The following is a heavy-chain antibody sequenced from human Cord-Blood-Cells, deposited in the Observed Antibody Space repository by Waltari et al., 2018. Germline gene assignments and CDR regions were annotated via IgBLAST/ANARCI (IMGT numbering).Heavy chain of an antibody. Sequence: QVQLQQWGAGLLKPSETLSLTCAVYGGSFSGYYWSWIRQPPGKGLEWIGESNHSGSTNYNPSLKSRVTISVDTSKNQFSLKLSSVTAADTAVYYCARGDYDILTGYYGAFDYWGQGTLVTVSS. J-gene: IGHJ4*02. CDR3: ARGDYDILTGYYGAFDY. CDR2: SNHSGST. CDR1: GGSFSGYY. D-gene: IGHD3-9*01. V-gene: IGHV4-34*01.